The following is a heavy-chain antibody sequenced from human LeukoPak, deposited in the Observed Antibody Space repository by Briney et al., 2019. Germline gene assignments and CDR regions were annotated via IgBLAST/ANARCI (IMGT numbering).Heavy chain of an antibody. Sequence: ASVTVSCKASGYTFTSYYMHWVRQAPGQGLEWMGIINPSGGSTSYAQKFQGRVTMTRDTSTSTVYMELSSLGSEDTAVYYCAIIRVEMATIPFDYWGQGTLVTVSS. V-gene: IGHV1-46*01. D-gene: IGHD5-24*01. CDR1: GYTFTSYY. CDR3: AIIRVEMATIPFDY. CDR2: INPSGGST. J-gene: IGHJ4*02.